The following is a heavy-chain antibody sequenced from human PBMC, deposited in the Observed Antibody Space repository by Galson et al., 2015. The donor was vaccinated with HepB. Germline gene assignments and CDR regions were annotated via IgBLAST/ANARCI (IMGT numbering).Heavy chain of an antibody. V-gene: IGHV1-46*01. CDR1: GYTFTNYY. Sequence: SVKVSCKAFGYTFTNYYLYWVRQAPGQGLEWMGMISPGGGSTNHAQKFQGRVTMTRDTSTSTVYMQLSSLRYEDTAVYYCARSSSGYYGAFDIWGQGTMVTVSS. CDR3: ARSSSGYYGAFDI. D-gene: IGHD3-22*01. CDR2: ISPGGGST. J-gene: IGHJ3*02.